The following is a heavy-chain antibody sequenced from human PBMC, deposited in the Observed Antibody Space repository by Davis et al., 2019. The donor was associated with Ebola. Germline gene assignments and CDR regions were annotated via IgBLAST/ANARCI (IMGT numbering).Heavy chain of an antibody. CDR3: ARVQGSLLKPADSSNYYLSY. Sequence: SETLSLTCTVSGGSISSSSYYWGWIRQPPGKGLEWIGEINHSGSTNYNPSLKSRVTISVDTSKNQFSLKLSSVTAADTAVYYCARVQGSLLKPADSSNYYLSYWDQGTLVTVSS. D-gene: IGHD3-22*01. CDR2: INHSGST. J-gene: IGHJ4*02. CDR1: GGSISSSSYY. V-gene: IGHV4-39*07.